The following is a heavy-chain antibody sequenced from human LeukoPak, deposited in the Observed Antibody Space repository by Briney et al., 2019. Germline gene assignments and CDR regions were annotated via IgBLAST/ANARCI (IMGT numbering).Heavy chain of an antibody. V-gene: IGHV1-2*02. CDR1: GYTFTGYY. D-gene: IGHD6-6*01. J-gene: IGHJ3*02. CDR3: ARLSSSRPRRAFDI. CDR2: INPNSGGT. Sequence: ASVKVSCKASGYTFTGYYMHWVRQAPGQGLEWMGWINPNSGGTNYAQKFQGRVTMTRDTSISTAYMELSRLRSDDTAVYYCARLSSSRPRRAFDIWGQGTMVTVSS.